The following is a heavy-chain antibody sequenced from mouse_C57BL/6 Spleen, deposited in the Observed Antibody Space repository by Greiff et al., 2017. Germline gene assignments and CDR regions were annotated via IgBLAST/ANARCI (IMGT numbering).Heavy chain of an antibody. CDR1: GFSLTSYG. CDR3: ARKGDYSNFAWFAY. CDR2: IWSGGST. Sequence: VQLVESGPGLVQPSQSLSITCTVSGFSLTSYGVHWVRQSPGKGLEWLGVIWSGGSTDYNAAFISRLSISKDNSKSQVFFKMNSLQADDTAIYYCARKGDYSNFAWFAYGGQGTLVTVSA. V-gene: IGHV2-2*01. J-gene: IGHJ3*01. D-gene: IGHD2-5*01.